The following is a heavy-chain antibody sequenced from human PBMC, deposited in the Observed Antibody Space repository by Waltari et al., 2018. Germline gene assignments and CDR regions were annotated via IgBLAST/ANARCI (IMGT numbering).Heavy chain of an antibody. V-gene: IGHV3-48*01. CDR1: GFTFNSYS. CDR3: ARGSSIGVVGLGY. D-gene: IGHD2-21*01. CDR2: ISSSGSKI. Sequence: EVQLVESGGGLVRPGGSVRLSCVASGFTFNSYSMNWVRQSPGRGPEWVSDISSSGSKIEYADSGKGRVTISRDNAKSSLYLQLNSLTVEDTATYFCARGSSIGVVGLGYWGQGTLVSVSS. J-gene: IGHJ4*02.